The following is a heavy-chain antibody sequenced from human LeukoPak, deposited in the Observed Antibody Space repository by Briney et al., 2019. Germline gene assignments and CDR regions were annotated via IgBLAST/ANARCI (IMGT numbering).Heavy chain of an antibody. CDR2: IKTDGSAQ. D-gene: IGHD6-25*01. Sequence: GGSLRLSCAASGFTFSRYWMCWVRQAPGKGLERVANIKTDGSAQNYLESVKGRFTISRDNAKNSLFLQMNSLRGEDTALYFCARERPAAASAFEIWGQGTRVTVSS. J-gene: IGHJ3*02. V-gene: IGHV3-7*01. CDR3: ARERPAAASAFEI. CDR1: GFTFSRYW.